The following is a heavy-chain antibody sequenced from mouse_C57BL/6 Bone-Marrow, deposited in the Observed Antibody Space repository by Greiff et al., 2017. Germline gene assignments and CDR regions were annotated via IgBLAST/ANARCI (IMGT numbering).Heavy chain of an antibody. V-gene: IGHV5-9-1*02. D-gene: IGHD2-2*01. J-gene: IGHJ3*01. CDR1: GFTFSSYA. Sequence: EVKLMESGEGLVKPGGSLKLSCAASGFTFSSYAMSWVRQTPEKRLEWVAYISSGGDYIYYADTVTGRFTISRDNARNTLYLQMSSLKSEDTAMYYCTRRGVTTGFAYGGQGTLVTVSA. CDR2: ISSGGDYI. CDR3: TRRGVTTGFAY.